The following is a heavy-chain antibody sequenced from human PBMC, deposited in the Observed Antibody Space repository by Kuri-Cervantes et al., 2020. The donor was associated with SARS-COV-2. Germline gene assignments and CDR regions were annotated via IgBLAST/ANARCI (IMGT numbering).Heavy chain of an antibody. CDR2: IYWDHDK. D-gene: IGHD3-10*01. J-gene: IGHJ4*02. V-gene: IGHV2-5*05. Sequence: GPTLVKPKQTLTLTSTFSGFSLSTSGVGVGWIRQLPGNALEWLALIYWDHDKRYGPSLKSSLTNTKDTSKNQVILTMTNMDTVDTATSYCAYRRSRGGYFDYWGQGTLVTVSS. CDR3: AYRRSRGGYFDY. CDR1: GFSLSTSGVG.